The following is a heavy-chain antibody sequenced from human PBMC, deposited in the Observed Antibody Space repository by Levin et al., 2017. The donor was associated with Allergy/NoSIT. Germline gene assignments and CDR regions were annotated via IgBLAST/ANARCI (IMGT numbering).Heavy chain of an antibody. CDR3: ARAVAAAALDAFDI. CDR2: INWNAANT. Sequence: LAGGSLRLSCATSGFNFDDFGLAWVRQAPGKGLEWVSGINWNAANTRYVDSVKGRFTISRDNAKNSLYLQMHSLTAEDTALYHCARAVAAAALDAFDIWGQGTMVTVSA. J-gene: IGHJ3*02. CDR1: GFNFDDFG. D-gene: IGHD6-13*01. V-gene: IGHV3-20*01.